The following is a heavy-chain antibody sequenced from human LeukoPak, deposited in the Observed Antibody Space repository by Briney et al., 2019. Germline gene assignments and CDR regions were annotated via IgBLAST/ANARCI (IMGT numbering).Heavy chain of an antibody. D-gene: IGHD6-25*01. CDR3: AKDHGRIAASAYYFDY. J-gene: IGHJ4*02. Sequence: GGSLRLSCAASGFTFSSYGMHWVRQAPGKGLEWVAFIRYDGSNKYYADSVKGRFTISRDNSKNTLYLQMNSLRAEDTAVYYCAKDHGRIAASAYYFDYWGQGTLVTVSS. V-gene: IGHV3-30*02. CDR1: GFTFSSYG. CDR2: IRYDGSNK.